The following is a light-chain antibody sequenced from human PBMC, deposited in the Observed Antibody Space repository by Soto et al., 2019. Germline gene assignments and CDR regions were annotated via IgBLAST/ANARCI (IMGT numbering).Light chain of an antibody. J-gene: IGKJ4*01. Sequence: AIRVTQSPSSFSASAGDTVTITCRASQAISNYLAWYQQKPGKAPELLIYAASTLQSGVPSRFSGSGSETEFSLTIRALQPEDFATYYCQQLSRYPLTFGGGTKVDIK. CDR1: QAISNY. CDR3: QQLSRYPLT. CDR2: AAS. V-gene: IGKV1-8*01.